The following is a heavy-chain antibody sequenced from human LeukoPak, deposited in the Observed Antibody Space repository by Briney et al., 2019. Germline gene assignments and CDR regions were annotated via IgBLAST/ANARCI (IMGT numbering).Heavy chain of an antibody. CDR3: ARDPRKQVVLPKTNWFDP. CDR2: ICAYSGNT. Sequence: GASVKVSCKSSGYTFTSYGISWVRQAPGQGLEWMGWICAYSGNTNYAQKLQGRVTMTADTSTSKAYMELRSLRSDDTAVYYCARDPRKQVVLPKTNWFDPWGQGTLVTVSS. J-gene: IGHJ5*02. D-gene: IGHD6-13*01. CDR1: GYTFTSYG. V-gene: IGHV1-18*01.